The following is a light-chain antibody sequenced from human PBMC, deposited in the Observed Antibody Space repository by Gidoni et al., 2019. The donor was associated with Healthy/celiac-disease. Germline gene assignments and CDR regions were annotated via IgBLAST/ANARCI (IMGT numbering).Light chain of an antibody. Sequence: EVVMTPSPATLSVSPGETPTLSCRASQSVSSNLAWYQQKPGQAPRLLIYGASTRATSIPARFSGSGSGTEFTLTISSLQSEDFAVYYCQQYNNWPLTFGGGTKVEIK. CDR1: QSVSSN. CDR2: GAS. J-gene: IGKJ4*01. CDR3: QQYNNWPLT. V-gene: IGKV3-15*01.